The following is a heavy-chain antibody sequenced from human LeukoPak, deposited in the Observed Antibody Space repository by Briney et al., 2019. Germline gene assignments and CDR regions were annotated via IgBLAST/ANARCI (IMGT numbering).Heavy chain of an antibody. D-gene: IGHD3-10*01. J-gene: IGHJ4*02. CDR1: GFTFSTYA. V-gene: IGHV3-30*01. CDR2: ISYDGSNT. Sequence: GGSLRLSCAASGFTFSTYAMHWVRQAPGKGLEWVAVISYDGSNTYCADSVKGRFTISRDNSKNTLYLQLNSLRAEDTAVYYCARDSTYYYASGSSGPHYFDYWGQGTLVTVSS. CDR3: ARDSTYYYASGSSGPHYFDY.